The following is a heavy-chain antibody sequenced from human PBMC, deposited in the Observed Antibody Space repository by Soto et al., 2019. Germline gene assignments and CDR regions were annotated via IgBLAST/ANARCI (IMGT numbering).Heavy chain of an antibody. CDR1: GFTVSSNY. V-gene: IGHV3-53*01. CDR2: IYSGGST. Sequence: AWGALRLSCAASGFTVSSNYMSWVRQAPGKGLEWVSVIYSGGSTYYADSVRGRFTISRDNSKNTLYLQMKSLRAQDKAVYYCARDPPETRHGMDVWGEGTRVTVSS. CDR3: ARDPPETRHGMDV. J-gene: IGHJ6*04.